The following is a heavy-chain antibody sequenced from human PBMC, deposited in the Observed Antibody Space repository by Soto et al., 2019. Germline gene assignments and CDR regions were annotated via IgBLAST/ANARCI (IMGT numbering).Heavy chain of an antibody. D-gene: IGHD5-18*01. Sequence: LRLSCAASGFTFSSYAMSWVRQAPGKGLEWVSAISGSGGSTYYADSVKGRFTISRDNSKNTLYLQMNSLRAEDTAVYYCAKAQGYSYGVYYYYGMDVWGQGTTVTVSS. J-gene: IGHJ6*02. V-gene: IGHV3-23*01. CDR1: GFTFSSYA. CDR3: AKAQGYSYGVYYYYGMDV. CDR2: ISGSGGST.